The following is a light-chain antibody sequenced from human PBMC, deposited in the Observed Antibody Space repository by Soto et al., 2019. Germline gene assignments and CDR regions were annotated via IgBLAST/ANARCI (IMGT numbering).Light chain of an antibody. J-gene: IGKJ1*01. CDR3: QQYNNYWT. CDR1: QTISSW. Sequence: DLQLTQNPSSLSASKRATFTITCRASQTISSWLARYQQKPGKAPKLLIYDASSLESGVPSRFSGSGSATEFTLTISSLQPDDFATYYCQQYNNYWTFAQGTKVDIK. V-gene: IGKV1-5*01. CDR2: DAS.